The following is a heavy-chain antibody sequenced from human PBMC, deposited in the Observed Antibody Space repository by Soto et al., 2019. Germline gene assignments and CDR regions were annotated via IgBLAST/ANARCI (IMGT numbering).Heavy chain of an antibody. D-gene: IGHD2-2*01. V-gene: IGHV3-30-3*01. J-gene: IGHJ6*02. CDR1: GFTFSSYA. CDR2: ISYDGSNK. CDR3: ASEVYCISTSCYQYGMDV. Sequence: PGGSLRLSCAASGFTFSSYAMHWVRQAPGKGLEWVAVISYDGSNKYYADSVKGRFTISRDNSKNTLYLQMNSLRAEDTAVYYCASEVYCISTSCYQYGMDVWGQGTTVTVSS.